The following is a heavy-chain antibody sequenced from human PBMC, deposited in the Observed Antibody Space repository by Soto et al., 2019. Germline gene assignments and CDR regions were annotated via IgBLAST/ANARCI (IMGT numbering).Heavy chain of an antibody. CDR1: GFTFSSYG. J-gene: IGHJ6*02. CDR3: ARDKVSGKVRYGMDV. Sequence: QVQLVESGGGVVQPGRSLRLSCAASGFTFSSYGMHWVRQAPGKGLEWVAVIWYDGSNKYYADSVKGRFTISRDNSKNTLYLQMNSLRAEDTAVYYCARDKVSGKVRYGMDVWGQGTTFTVSS. V-gene: IGHV3-33*01. D-gene: IGHD3-10*01. CDR2: IWYDGSNK.